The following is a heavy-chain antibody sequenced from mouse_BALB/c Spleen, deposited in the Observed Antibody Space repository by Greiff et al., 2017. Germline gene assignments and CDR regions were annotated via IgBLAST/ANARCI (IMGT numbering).Heavy chain of an antibody. CDR3: ARKRYIGNYLYYYAMDY. V-gene: IGHV2-2*02. CDR1: GFSLTSYG. D-gene: IGHD2-1*01. Sequence: QVQLQQSGPGLVQPSQSLSITCTVSGFSLTSYGVHWVRQSPGKGLEWLGVIWSGGSTDYNAAFISRLSISKDNSKSQVFFKMNSLQANDTAIYYCARKRYIGNYLYYYAMDYWGQGTSVTVSS. CDR2: IWSGGST. J-gene: IGHJ4*01.